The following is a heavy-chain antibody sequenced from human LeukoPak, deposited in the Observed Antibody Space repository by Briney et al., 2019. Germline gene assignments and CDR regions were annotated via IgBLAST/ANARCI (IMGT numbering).Heavy chain of an antibody. CDR2: IYHSGST. D-gene: IGHD3-16*02. V-gene: IGHV4-4*02. CDR3: ARAGYDYVWGSYRNWFDP. Sequence: SGTLSLTCAVSGGSISSSNWWSWVRQPPGKGLEWIGEIYHSGSTNYNPSLKSRVTISVDKSKNQFSLKLISVTAADTAVYYCARAGYDYVWGSYRNWFDPWGQGTLVTVSS. J-gene: IGHJ5*02. CDR1: GGSISSSNW.